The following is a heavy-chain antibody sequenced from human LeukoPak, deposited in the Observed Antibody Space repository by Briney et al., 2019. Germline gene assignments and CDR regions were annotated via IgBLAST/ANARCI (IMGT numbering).Heavy chain of an antibody. Sequence: GGSLRLSCEASGFIFSPYAMIWVRQAPGKGLIWVSVISGNSDTTLYADSVKGRFTISRDNSRNTVYLQMNSLRADDTAVHYCAKEGQPMLDRVPANWGQGTLVTVSS. V-gene: IGHV3-23*01. CDR2: ISGNSDTT. CDR1: GFIFSPYA. J-gene: IGHJ4*02. CDR3: AKEGQPMLDRVPAN. D-gene: IGHD2-2*01.